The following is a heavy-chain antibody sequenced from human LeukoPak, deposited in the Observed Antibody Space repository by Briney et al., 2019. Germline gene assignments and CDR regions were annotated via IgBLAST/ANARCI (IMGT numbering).Heavy chain of an antibody. CDR3: TKDPNGDYVGAFDP. Sequence: GGSLRLSCAASGFTFSSFAMTWVRRAPGKGLEWVSSITGSHGRTYNTDSVKGRFTISRDNSQITLYLQMNSLTAEDTAVYYCTKDPNGDYVGAFDPWGQGTLVTVSS. CDR2: ITGSHGRT. V-gene: IGHV3-23*01. D-gene: IGHD4-17*01. CDR1: GFTFSSFA. J-gene: IGHJ5*02.